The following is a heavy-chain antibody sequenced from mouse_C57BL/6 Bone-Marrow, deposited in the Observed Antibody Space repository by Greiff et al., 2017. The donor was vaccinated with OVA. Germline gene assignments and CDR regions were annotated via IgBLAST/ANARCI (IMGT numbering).Heavy chain of an antibody. V-gene: IGHV5-6*01. CDR1: GFTFSSYG. D-gene: IGHD1-1*01. J-gene: IGHJ4*01. Sequence: EVQLVESGGDLVKPGGSLKLSCAASGFTFSSYGMSWVRQTPDKRLEWVATISSGGSYTYYPDSVKGRFTISRDNAKNTLYLQMSSLKSEDTVMYYCASLYGSPYAMDYWGQGTSVTVSS. CDR2: ISSGGSYT. CDR3: ASLYGSPYAMDY.